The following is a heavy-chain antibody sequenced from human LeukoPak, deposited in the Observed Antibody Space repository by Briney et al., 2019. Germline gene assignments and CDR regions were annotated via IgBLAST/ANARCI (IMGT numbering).Heavy chain of an antibody. V-gene: IGHV4-34*01. D-gene: IGHD3-10*01. J-gene: IGHJ3*02. CDR3: ARGFWFGESQPDAFDI. CDR1: GGSFSGHY. CDR2: INNSGST. Sequence: PSETLSLTCAVYGGSFSGHYWNWIRQSPGKGLEWFGDINNSGSTNYNPSLKSRVTISVDTSKNQFSLKLNSVTAADTAVYYCARGFWFGESQPDAFDIWGQGTMVTVSS.